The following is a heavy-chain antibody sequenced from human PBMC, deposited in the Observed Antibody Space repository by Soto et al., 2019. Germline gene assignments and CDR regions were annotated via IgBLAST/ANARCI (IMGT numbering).Heavy chain of an antibody. V-gene: IGHV4-4*02. CDR3: AEGITVAANSRNGFDI. CDR2: IYNSGST. Sequence: SETLSLTRAVSRGAISSSNRSSWVRQLQGKGLEWIGEIYNSGSTNYNPSHKSRVTISVDKATNQFSVKLSSDTEADTDVYYSAEGITVAANSRNGFDIWGQGTMVTIS. D-gene: IGHD6-19*01. CDR1: RGAISSSNR. J-gene: IGHJ3*02.